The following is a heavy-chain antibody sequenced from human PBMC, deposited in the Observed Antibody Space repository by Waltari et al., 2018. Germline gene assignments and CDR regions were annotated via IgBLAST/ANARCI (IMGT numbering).Heavy chain of an antibody. CDR2: IKEDGSER. J-gene: IGHJ6*02. CDR3: ARGPY. Sequence: EVRLVESGGGLVQPGGSLRLSCAASGFTFSSSWMSWVRQAPGKGLEWVDSIKEDGSERYYVDSAKGRSTISRDNAKTALFLQMNSLRVEDTAVYYCARGPYWGQGTTVTVSS. V-gene: IGHV3-7*04. CDR1: GFTFSSSW. D-gene: IGHD2-21*01.